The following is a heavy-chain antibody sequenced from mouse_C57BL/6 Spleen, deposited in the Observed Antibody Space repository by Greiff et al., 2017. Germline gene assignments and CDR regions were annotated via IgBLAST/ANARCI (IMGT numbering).Heavy chain of an antibody. Sequence: VHLVESGPGLVQPSQSLSITCTVSGFSLTSYGVHWVRQSPGKGLEWLGVIWSGGSTDYNAAFISRLSISKDNSKSQVFFKMNSLQADDTAIYYCARNYYYDYDGWFAYWGQGTLVTVSA. J-gene: IGHJ3*01. CDR1: GFSLTSYG. V-gene: IGHV2-2*01. D-gene: IGHD2-4*01. CDR3: ARNYYYDYDGWFAY. CDR2: IWSGGST.